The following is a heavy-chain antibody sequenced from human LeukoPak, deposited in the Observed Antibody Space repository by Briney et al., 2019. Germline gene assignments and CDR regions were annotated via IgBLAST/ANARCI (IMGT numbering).Heavy chain of an antibody. CDR1: GYSFSTYD. D-gene: IGHD3-22*01. J-gene: IGHJ4*02. CDR3: AGGPPEDTSSGY. Sequence: ASVKVFCKASGYSFSTYDINCVRQAPGQGLEWLGWMRPKKSDTGYARKFQDRVTLTWNISTDTAYMELNSLTPEDTAVYFCAGGPPEDTSSGYWGQGTLVTVSS. CDR2: MRPKKSDT. V-gene: IGHV1-8*01.